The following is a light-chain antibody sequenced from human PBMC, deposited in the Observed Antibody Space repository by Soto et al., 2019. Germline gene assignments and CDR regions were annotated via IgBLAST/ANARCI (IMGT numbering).Light chain of an antibody. V-gene: IGKV3-15*01. J-gene: IGKJ1*01. CDR3: QQYDKWPRT. Sequence: VMTQSPATLSVSPGERAALSCRASQSVSTNLAWYQQKPGQPPRLLIYFASTRATAVPARFTAGGSATEFALTISSLPSDDLAVYYCQQYDKWPRTIGQGKTVDI. CDR2: FAS. CDR1: QSVSTN.